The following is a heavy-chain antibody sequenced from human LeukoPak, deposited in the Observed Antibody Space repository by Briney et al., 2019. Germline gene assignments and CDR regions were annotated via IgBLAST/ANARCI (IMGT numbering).Heavy chain of an antibody. Sequence: SVKVSCKASGGTFISYAISWVRQAPGQGLEWIGRIIPIPGIANYAQKFQGRVTITADKSTSTAYMELSSLRSEDTAVYYCARVEVVGATWPWGQGTLVTVSS. CDR3: ARVEVVGATWP. D-gene: IGHD1-26*01. CDR2: IIPIPGIA. V-gene: IGHV1-69*04. J-gene: IGHJ5*02. CDR1: GGTFISYA.